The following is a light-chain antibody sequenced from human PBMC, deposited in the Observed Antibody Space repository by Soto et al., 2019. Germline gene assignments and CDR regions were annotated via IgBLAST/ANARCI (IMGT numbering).Light chain of an antibody. CDR2: DSN. J-gene: IGLJ1*01. V-gene: IGLV1-51*01. CDR3: GAWDDSLRLYV. CDR1: SSNIGKYY. Sequence: QSVLTQPPSVSAAPGQTVTISYSGSSSNIGKYYVSWYQQLPGEAPKLLIYDSNKRPSGIPERFSASRSGTSATLGITGLQTGDEADYYCGAWDDSLRLYVFGPGTKLTVL.